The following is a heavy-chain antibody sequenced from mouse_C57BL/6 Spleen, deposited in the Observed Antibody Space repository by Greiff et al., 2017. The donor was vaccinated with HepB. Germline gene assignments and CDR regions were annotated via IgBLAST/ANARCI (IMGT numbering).Heavy chain of an antibody. CDR1: GFTFTDYY. D-gene: IGHD1-1*01. V-gene: IGHV7-3*01. J-gene: IGHJ2*01. Sequence: EVKLMESGGGLVQPGGSLSLSCAAPGFTFTDYYMSWVRQPPGKALEWLGFIRNKANGYTTEYSASVKGRFTISRDNSQSILYLQMNALRAEDSATYYCARYIVAPYFDYWGQGTTLTVSS. CDR2: IRNKANGYTT. CDR3: ARYIVAPYFDY.